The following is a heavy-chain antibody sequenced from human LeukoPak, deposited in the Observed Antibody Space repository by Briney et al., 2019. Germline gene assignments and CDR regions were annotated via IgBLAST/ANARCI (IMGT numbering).Heavy chain of an antibody. V-gene: IGHV3-21*06. CDR3: AREGETSLPTIFAVVTVFDY. Sequence: GGSLRLSCAASGFTFSSYSMNWVRQAPGKGLEWVSSISSSSSYIYYADSVKGRFTISRDNAKNSLYLQMNSLRAEDTAVYYCAREGETSLPTIFAVVTVFDYWGQGTQVTVSS. CDR2: ISSSSSYI. J-gene: IGHJ4*02. CDR1: GFTFSSYS. D-gene: IGHD3-3*01.